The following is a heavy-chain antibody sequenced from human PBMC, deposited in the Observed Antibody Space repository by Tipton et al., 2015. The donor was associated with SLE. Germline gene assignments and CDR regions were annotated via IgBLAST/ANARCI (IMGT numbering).Heavy chain of an antibody. D-gene: IGHD5-12*01. J-gene: IGHJ4*02. CDR1: GYSIRNGYY. Sequence: TLSPTCNVSGYSIRNGYYWGWIRQAPGKGLEWTGTIHHSGITYYNPSLKSRVTISVDTSKNQFSLKLRSVTAADTAVYYCAREYSGYDYRTFDHWGQGTLVTVSS. V-gene: IGHV4-38-2*02. CDR2: IHHSGIT. CDR3: AREYSGYDYRTFDH.